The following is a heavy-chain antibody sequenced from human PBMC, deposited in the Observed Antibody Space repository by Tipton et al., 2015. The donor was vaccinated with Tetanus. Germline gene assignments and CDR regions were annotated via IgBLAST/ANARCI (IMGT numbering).Heavy chain of an antibody. D-gene: IGHD4-17*01. V-gene: IGHV3-30*03. CDR3: ARDQGYGDYEFDY. CDR2: ISYDGSYK. J-gene: IGHJ4*02. Sequence: SLRLSCAASGFTFSSYGMHWVRQAPGKGLEWVAVISYDGSYKYYGDSVKGRFTISRDNSKNTLYLQMNSLRAEDTAVYYCARDQGYGDYEFDYWGQGTLVTVSS. CDR1: GFTFSSYG.